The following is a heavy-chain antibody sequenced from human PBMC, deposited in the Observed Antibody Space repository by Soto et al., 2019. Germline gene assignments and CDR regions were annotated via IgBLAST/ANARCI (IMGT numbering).Heavy chain of an antibody. J-gene: IGHJ4*02. V-gene: IGHV3-23*01. D-gene: IGHD4-4*01. Sequence: PGGPLRRSCAASGFPSSSYARRGVPQAPGKGLECVSAISGSGGSTYSADSVKGRFTISRDNSKNTLYLQMNSLRAEDTAVYYCAKARNTVTDYWGQGTLVTVSS. CDR1: GFPSSSYA. CDR2: ISGSGGST. CDR3: AKARNTVTDY.